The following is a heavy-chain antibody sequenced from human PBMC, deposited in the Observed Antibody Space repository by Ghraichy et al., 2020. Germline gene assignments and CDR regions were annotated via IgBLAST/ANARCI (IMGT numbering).Heavy chain of an antibody. D-gene: IGHD6-19*01. CDR3: ARDRGQLLVPFDH. Sequence: SETLSLTCTVSGGSVSSGSYYWSWIRQPPGKGLEWIGYIFYSGSTNYNPSLKSRVTISVDTSKNQFSLRLSSVTAADTAVYYCARDRGQLLVPFDHWGQGTLVTVSS. CDR2: IFYSGST. V-gene: IGHV4-61*01. CDR1: GGSVSSGSYY. J-gene: IGHJ4*02.